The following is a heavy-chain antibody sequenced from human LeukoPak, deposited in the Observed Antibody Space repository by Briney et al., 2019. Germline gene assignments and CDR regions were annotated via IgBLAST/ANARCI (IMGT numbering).Heavy chain of an antibody. J-gene: IGHJ2*01. D-gene: IGHD4-23*01. CDR1: GGSISSYY. CDR3: ARDSSGYGGSWYFDL. V-gene: IGHV4-59*01. Sequence: SETLSLTCTVSGGSISSYYWSWIRQPPGKGLEWIGYIYYSENTNYNPSLKSRVTISADTSKNQFSLKLSSVTAADTAVYYCARDSSGYGGSWYFDLWGRGTLVTVSS. CDR2: IYYSENT.